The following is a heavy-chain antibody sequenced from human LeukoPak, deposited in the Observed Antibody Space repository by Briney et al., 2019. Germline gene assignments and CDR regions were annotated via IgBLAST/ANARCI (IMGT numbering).Heavy chain of an antibody. Sequence: GASVKVSCKASGYTLSSYGITWVRQAPGQGLEWMGWISVHNGNTHYAQKLQGRVTMTTDTSTSTAYMELWSLRYDDTAVYYCAREGWIVPSGISDYWGQGTLVTVSS. CDR1: GYTLSSYG. D-gene: IGHD4-23*01. CDR2: ISVHNGNT. CDR3: AREGWIVPSGISDY. V-gene: IGHV1-18*01. J-gene: IGHJ4*02.